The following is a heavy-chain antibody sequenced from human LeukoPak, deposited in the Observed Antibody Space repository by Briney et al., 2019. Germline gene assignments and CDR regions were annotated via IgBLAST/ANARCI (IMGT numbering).Heavy chain of an antibody. V-gene: IGHV3-23*01. Sequence: QTGGSLRLSCAASGXTFSSYAMAWVRQVPGKGLEWVSGTSASGGSTYYADSVKGRFTVSRDKSKNTLYLQMNSLRAEDTAVYYCAKPGLFGYWGQGTLVTVSS. J-gene: IGHJ4*02. CDR2: TSASGGST. D-gene: IGHD3-10*01. CDR3: AKPGLFGY. CDR1: GXTFSSYA.